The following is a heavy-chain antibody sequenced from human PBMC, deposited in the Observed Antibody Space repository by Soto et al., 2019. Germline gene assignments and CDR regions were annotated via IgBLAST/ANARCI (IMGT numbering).Heavy chain of an antibody. CDR2: ISGSGGST. CDR1: GFTFSSYA. Sequence: PGGSLSLSCAASGFTFSSYAMSWVCLAPGQGLEWVSVISGSGGSTYYADSVKSRFIISRDNSKNTLYLLMNSLRAEVTAAYYFAKGPHHDAFDIWGQGTMVTVSS. CDR3: AKGPHHDAFDI. J-gene: IGHJ3*02. V-gene: IGHV3-23*01.